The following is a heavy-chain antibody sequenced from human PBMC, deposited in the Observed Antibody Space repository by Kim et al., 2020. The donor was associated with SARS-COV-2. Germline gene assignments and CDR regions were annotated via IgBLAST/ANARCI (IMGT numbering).Heavy chain of an antibody. D-gene: IGHD6-19*01. CDR3: ARGSSSTYRWFDP. CDR1: GGSISSDY. CDR2: IYYSGST. V-gene: IGHV4-59*13. Sequence: SETLSLTCTVSGGSISSDYWIWIWQPPGKGLEYIGYIYYSGSTNYNPSLKSRVTISVDTSKTQFSMKLSSVTAADTAVYYCARGSSSTYRWFDPWGQGTLVTVSS. J-gene: IGHJ5*02.